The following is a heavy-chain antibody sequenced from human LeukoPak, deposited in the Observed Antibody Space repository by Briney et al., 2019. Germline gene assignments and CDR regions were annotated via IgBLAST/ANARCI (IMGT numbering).Heavy chain of an antibody. CDR3: AKAELGVDTFFDY. CDR1: GFTFSDYA. J-gene: IGHJ4*02. V-gene: IGHV3-23*01. D-gene: IGHD3-3*01. Sequence: GGSLRLSCAASGFTFSDYALGWVRQAPGRGPEWVATLSGSGAGTYYSDSVQGRFTISRDNSKRTLFLQMNSLRAEDTAFYYCAKAELGVDTFFDYWGQGTLVTVSS. CDR2: LSGSGAGT.